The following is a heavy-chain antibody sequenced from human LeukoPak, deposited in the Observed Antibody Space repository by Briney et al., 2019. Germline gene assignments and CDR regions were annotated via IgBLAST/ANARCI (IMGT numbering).Heavy chain of an antibody. CDR2: INHSGST. D-gene: IGHD2-2*02. V-gene: IGHV4-30-2*01. CDR3: ARKGRGVPAAIWGFDP. Sequence: SQTLSLTCTVSGGSISSGGYYWSWIRQPPGKGLEWIGEINHSGSTNYNPSLKSRVTISIDTSKNQFSLKLSSVTAADTAVYYCARKGRGVPAAIWGFDPWGQGTLVTVSS. CDR1: GGSISSGGYY. J-gene: IGHJ5*02.